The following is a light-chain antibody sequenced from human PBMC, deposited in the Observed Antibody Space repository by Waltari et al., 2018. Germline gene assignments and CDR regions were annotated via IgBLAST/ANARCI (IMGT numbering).Light chain of an antibody. J-gene: IGKJ5*01. CDR3: QQRSNWPST. CDR1: QSVASY. V-gene: IGKV3-11*01. Sequence: EIVLTQSPATLSLSPGKRAALSCRASQSVASYLAWYQQKPGQAPRPFIYAASNRATGIPATFSGSVSWTDFTLTISSLEPEDFAVYYCQQRSNWPSTFGQGTRLEIK. CDR2: AAS.